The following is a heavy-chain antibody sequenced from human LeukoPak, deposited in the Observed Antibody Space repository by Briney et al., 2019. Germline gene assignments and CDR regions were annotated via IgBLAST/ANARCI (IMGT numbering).Heavy chain of an antibody. D-gene: IGHD5-24*01. CDR2: INSNSGGT. J-gene: IGHJ4*02. V-gene: IGHV1-2*02. Sequence: ASVKVSCRTSGYTFTSYYMHWVRQAPGQGLEWMGWINSNSGGTNYAQKFQGRVAMTRDTSISTAYMELSRLKSDDTAVYYCASGRWLQLQSPFDYWGQGTLVTVSS. CDR3: ASGRWLQLQSPFDY. CDR1: GYTFTSYY.